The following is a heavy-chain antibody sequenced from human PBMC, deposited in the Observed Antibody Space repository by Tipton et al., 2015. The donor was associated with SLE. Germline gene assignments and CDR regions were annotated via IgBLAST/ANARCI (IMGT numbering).Heavy chain of an antibody. CDR1: GFTFSSYW. V-gene: IGHV3-7*01. D-gene: IGHD4-11*01. Sequence: SLRLSCAASGFTFSSYWMSWVRLAPGKGLEWVANIKQDGSEKYYVDSVKGRFTISRDNAKNSLYLQMNSLRAEDTAVYYCARIPTTVYWYFDLWGRGTLVTVSS. CDR3: ARIPTTVYWYFDL. J-gene: IGHJ2*01. CDR2: IKQDGSEK.